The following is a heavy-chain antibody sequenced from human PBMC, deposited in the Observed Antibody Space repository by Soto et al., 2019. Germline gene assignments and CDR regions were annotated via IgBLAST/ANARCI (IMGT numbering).Heavy chain of an antibody. Sequence: EVQLLESGGGLVQPGGSLRLSCAASGFTFGSYGMTWVRQAPGKGLECVSGITAATGTTYYADSVKGRFTISRDLSTNTLFLQMNSLRAADSAAYYCAKAKGRSNFYYSGLDVWGQGTTVTVSS. CDR1: GFTFGSYG. V-gene: IGHV3-23*01. D-gene: IGHD1-26*01. CDR2: ITAATGTT. J-gene: IGHJ6*02. CDR3: AKAKGRSNFYYSGLDV.